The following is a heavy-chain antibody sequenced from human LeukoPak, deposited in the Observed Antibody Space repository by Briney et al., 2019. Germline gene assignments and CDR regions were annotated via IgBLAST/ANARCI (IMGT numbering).Heavy chain of an antibody. J-gene: IGHJ4*02. CDR1: GYSFTGYY. Sequence: ASVKVSCKASGYSFTGYYMHWVRQAPGQGLEWMGWISPNSGGTSYAQKFQGRVTMTRDTSISTAYMELSRLRSDDTAVYYCARDPQEYCGGGSCYLYYFDYWGQGTLVTVSS. D-gene: IGHD2-15*01. CDR3: ARDPQEYCGGGSCYLYYFDY. V-gene: IGHV1-2*02. CDR2: ISPNSGGT.